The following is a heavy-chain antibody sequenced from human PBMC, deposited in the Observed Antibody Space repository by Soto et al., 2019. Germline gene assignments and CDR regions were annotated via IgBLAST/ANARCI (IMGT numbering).Heavy chain of an antibody. CDR3: ARDGPSRGIAVAGTPDYHYYGMDV. CDR1: GGTFSSYT. J-gene: IGHJ6*02. V-gene: IGHV1-69*04. CDR2: IIPILGIA. D-gene: IGHD6-19*01. Sequence: SVKVSCKASGGTFSSYTISWVRQAPGQGLEWMGRIIPILGIANYAQKFQGRVTITADKSTSTAYMELSSLRSEDTAVYYCARDGPSRGIAVAGTPDYHYYGMDVWG.